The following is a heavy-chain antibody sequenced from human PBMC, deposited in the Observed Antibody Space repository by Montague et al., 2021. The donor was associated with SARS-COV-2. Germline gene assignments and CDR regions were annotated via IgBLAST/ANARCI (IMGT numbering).Heavy chain of an antibody. CDR1: GFTFSYFE. V-gene: IGHV3-48*03. CDR2: ISGAGTTI. D-gene: IGHD2-8*02. Sequence: SLRLSWSASGFTFSYFEMNWVRQAPGKGLEWISYISGAGTTIYYADSVKGRFTISRDNAKNSLYLQMNSLRAEDTAVYYCARDLVVTDGISDYWGQGTLVTVSS. J-gene: IGHJ4*02. CDR3: ARDLVVTDGISDY.